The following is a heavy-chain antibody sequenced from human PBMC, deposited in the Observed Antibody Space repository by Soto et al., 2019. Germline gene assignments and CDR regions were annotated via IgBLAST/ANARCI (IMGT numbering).Heavy chain of an antibody. CDR3: ARDACSSTSCYAWFDP. CDR1: GYTFTSYG. Sequence: GASVKVSCKASGYTFTSYGISWVRQAPGQGLEWMGWISAYNGNTNYAQKLQGRVTMTTDTSTSTAYMELRSLRSDDTAVYYCARDACSSTSCYAWFDPWGQGTLVTVSS. CDR2: ISAYNGNT. V-gene: IGHV1-18*01. J-gene: IGHJ5*02. D-gene: IGHD2-2*01.